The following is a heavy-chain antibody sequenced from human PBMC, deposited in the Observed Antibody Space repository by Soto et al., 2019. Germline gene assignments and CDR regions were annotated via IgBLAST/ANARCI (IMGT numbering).Heavy chain of an antibody. J-gene: IGHJ6*02. Sequence: QVQLVQSGAEVKKPGSSVKVSCKASGGTFSSYAISWVRLAPGQGLEWMGGIIPIFGTANYAQKFQGRVTISADDSTSTAYMERSSLRSEDTAVYYCARPGEEIDYYYGMDVWGQGTKVTVSS. D-gene: IGHD2-21*01. CDR2: IIPIFGTA. V-gene: IGHV1-69*01. CDR3: ARPGEEIDYYYGMDV. CDR1: GGTFSSYA.